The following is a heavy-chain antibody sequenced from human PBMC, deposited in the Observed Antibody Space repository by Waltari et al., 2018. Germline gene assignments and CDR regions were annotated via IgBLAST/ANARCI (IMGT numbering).Heavy chain of an antibody. Sequence: QVQLVQSGGGVVSPGGSLRLSCAASGFTFSSYGMHWIRQAPGKGREGGAFSRYEGSNKYYADSAKGRFTISRDNSKNTLYLQMNSLTAEDTAVYYCAKDLNVVVVAATPGEYWGQGTLVTVSS. CDR1: GFTFSSYG. D-gene: IGHD2-15*01. J-gene: IGHJ4*02. CDR2: SRYEGSNK. CDR3: AKDLNVVVVAATPGEY. V-gene: IGHV3-30*02.